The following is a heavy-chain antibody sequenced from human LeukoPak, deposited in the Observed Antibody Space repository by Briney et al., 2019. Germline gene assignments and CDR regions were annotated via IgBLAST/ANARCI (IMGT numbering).Heavy chain of an antibody. V-gene: IGHV5-51*01. D-gene: IGHD2-21*01. CDR1: GCSFTSYW. J-gene: IGHJ4*02. Sequence: GESLKISXKGSGCSFTSYWIGWVRQLPGKGLEWMGIIYPGDSDTRYSPSFQGQVTISADKSISTAYLQWSSLKASDTAMYYCARRGAYCGGDCYTDYWGQGTLVTVSS. CDR2: IYPGDSDT. CDR3: ARRGAYCGGDCYTDY.